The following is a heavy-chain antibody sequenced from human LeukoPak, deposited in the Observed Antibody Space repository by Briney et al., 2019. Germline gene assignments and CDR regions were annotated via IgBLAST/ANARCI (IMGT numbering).Heavy chain of an antibody. CDR3: ARVDYGDYGFDY. V-gene: IGHV3-66*01. Sequence: GGSLRLSCAASGFIFSTYEMNWVRQAPGKGLEWVSVIYSGGSTYYADSVKGRFTISRDNSKNTLYLQMNSLRAEDTAVYYCARVDYGDYGFDYWGQGTLVTVSS. CDR1: GFIFSTYE. J-gene: IGHJ4*02. D-gene: IGHD4-17*01. CDR2: IYSGGST.